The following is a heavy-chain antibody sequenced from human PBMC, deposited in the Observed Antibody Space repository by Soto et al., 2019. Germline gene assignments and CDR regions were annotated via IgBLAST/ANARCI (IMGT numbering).Heavy chain of an antibody. Sequence: QVQLQESGPGLVKPSETLSLTCTVSGGSVRSGSYYWSWIRQPPGKGLEWIGYIYYSGSTNYNPSPKSRVTISVDTSRNQFSLKLSSVTAADTAVYYCARDSYYDFRGVVDVWGQGTTVTVSS. D-gene: IGHD3-10*02. CDR3: ARDSYYDFRGVVDV. J-gene: IGHJ6*02. CDR2: IYYSGST. V-gene: IGHV4-61*01. CDR1: GGSVRSGSYY.